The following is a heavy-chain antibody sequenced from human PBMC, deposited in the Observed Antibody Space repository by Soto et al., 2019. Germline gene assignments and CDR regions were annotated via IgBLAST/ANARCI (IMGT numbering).Heavy chain of an antibody. CDR1: GGSISSNNYY. Sequence: ETLSLTCTVSGGSISSNNYYWGWIRQPPGKGLEWIGSVFYSGNTYYNPSLKSRVTISVDTSKNQFSLKLTSVTAADTAVYYCARLWSGYSIYFDFWGQGTLVTVSS. J-gene: IGHJ4*02. CDR2: VFYSGNT. CDR3: ARLWSGYSIYFDF. V-gene: IGHV4-39*01. D-gene: IGHD3-3*01.